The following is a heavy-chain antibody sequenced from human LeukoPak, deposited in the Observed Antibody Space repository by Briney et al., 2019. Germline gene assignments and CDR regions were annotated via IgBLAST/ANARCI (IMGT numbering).Heavy chain of an antibody. J-gene: IGHJ5*02. V-gene: IGHV1-18*01. Sequence: GASVKVSCKASGYTFTSYGISWVRQAPGHGLEWMGWISAYNGNTNYAQKLQGRVTMTTDTSTSTAYMELRSLRSDDTAVYYCARDLKKGAVRANWFDPWGQGTLVTVSS. D-gene: IGHD4-17*01. CDR3: ARDLKKGAVRANWFDP. CDR1: GYTFTSYG. CDR2: ISAYNGNT.